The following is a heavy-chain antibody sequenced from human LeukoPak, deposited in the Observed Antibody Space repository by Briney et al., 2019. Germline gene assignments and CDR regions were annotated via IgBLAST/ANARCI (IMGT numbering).Heavy chain of an antibody. CDR2: IRYDGSNK. CDR1: GFTVSSYV. Sequence: PRGSLRLSCAPSGFTVSSYVMHLGRQAAGKGLWLVAFIRYDGSNKYYAHTVKGRFTISRDNSKNTLYLQMNSLRAEDTAVYYCAKTRRAGYNSVLLFDYWGQGTLVTVSS. D-gene: IGHD5-24*01. J-gene: IGHJ4*02. V-gene: IGHV3-30*02. CDR3: AKTRRAGYNSVLLFDY.